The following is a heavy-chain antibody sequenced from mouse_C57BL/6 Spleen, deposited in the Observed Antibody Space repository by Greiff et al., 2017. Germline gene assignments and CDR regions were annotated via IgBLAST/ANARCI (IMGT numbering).Heavy chain of an antibody. CDR2: IYPSDSET. Sequence: QVQLQQPGAELVRPGYSVKLSCKASGYTFTSYWLDWVKQRPGQGLVGIGNIYPSDSETHYNQKFKDKATLTVDKSSSPAYMPLRSLTSEDSAVYYCARFAYYSNYDYWGQGTSVTVSS. D-gene: IGHD2-5*01. CDR3: ARFAYYSNYDY. J-gene: IGHJ4*01. V-gene: IGHV1-61*01. CDR1: GYTFTSYW.